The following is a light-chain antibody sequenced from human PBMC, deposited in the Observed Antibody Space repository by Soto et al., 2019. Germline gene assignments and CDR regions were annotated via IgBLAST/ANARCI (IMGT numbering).Light chain of an antibody. J-gene: IGKJ1*01. V-gene: IGKV1-9*01. CDR1: QGISSY. CDR3: QQLNSYPPWT. Sequence: DFQLTQSPSLLSASVGDRVTITCRASQGISSYLAWYQQKPGKAPKLLIYAASTLQSGVPSRFSGSGSGTEFTLTISSLQPEDFATYYCQQLNSYPPWTFGQGTKV. CDR2: AAS.